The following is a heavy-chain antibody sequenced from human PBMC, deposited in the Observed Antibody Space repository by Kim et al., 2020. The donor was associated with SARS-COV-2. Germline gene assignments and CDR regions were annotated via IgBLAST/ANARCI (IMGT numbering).Heavy chain of an antibody. CDR1: GFTFSSYW. CDR3: ARRHYDILTGYYASDDAFDI. D-gene: IGHD3-9*01. J-gene: IGHJ3*02. CDR2: INSDGSST. V-gene: IGHV3-74*01. Sequence: GGSLRLSCAASGFTFSSYWMHWVRQAPGKGLVWVSRINSDGSSTSYADSVKGRFTISRDNAKNTLYLQMNSLRAEDTAVYYCARRHYDILTGYYASDDAFDIWGQGTMVTVSS.